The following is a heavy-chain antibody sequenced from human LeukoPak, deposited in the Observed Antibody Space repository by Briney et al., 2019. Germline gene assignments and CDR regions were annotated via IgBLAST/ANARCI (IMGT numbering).Heavy chain of an antibody. D-gene: IGHD2-21*01. V-gene: IGHV3-23*01. J-gene: IGHJ4*02. CDR3: AKDFRIGYSAHFDY. Sequence: GGSLRLSCAASGFTFSTYAMSWVRQAPGKGLEWVSVVSGTGGRTYYADSVKGRFSISRDNSKNTLYLQMDSLRGEDTAVYYCAKDFRIGYSAHFDYWGQGALVTVSS. CDR1: GFTFSTYA. CDR2: VSGTGGRT.